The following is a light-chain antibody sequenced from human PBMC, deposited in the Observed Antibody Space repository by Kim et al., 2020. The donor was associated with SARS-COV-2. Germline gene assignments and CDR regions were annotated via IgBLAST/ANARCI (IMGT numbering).Light chain of an antibody. CDR3: AVWDDSLKQGV. J-gene: IGLJ3*02. CDR1: SSNIGSNN. Sequence: PPPSSSVTPGQRVTISCSGSSSNIGSNNVVWYQQLPGAAPNLLIYSNNQRPSGIPDRFSGSRSGTSASLAISGLQSGDEADYYCAVWDDSLKQGVFGGGTQLTVL. CDR2: SNN. V-gene: IGLV1-44*01.